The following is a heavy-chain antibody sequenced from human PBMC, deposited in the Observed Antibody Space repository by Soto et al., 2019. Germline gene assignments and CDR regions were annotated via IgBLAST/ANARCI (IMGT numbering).Heavy chain of an antibody. CDR2: IDYDGTTT. D-gene: IGHD6-13*01. J-gene: IGHJ4*02. Sequence: DLEESGGGLVQPGGSLRLSCVASGFAFDAYWMHWVRQVPGEGPVWVSRIDYDGTTTTYADSVKGRFTISRDNAKNTLYLQMKSLRAEDTGVYYCTRGPRPSSAGTGAYWGQGTLVTVSS. V-gene: IGHV3-74*01. CDR3: TRGPRPSSAGTGAY. CDR1: GFAFDAYW.